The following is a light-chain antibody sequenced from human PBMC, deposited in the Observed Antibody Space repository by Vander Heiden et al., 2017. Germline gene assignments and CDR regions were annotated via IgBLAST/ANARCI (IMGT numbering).Light chain of an antibody. CDR2: GAS. Sequence: EIVMTQSPVTVSVSPGERDTLHCRASQSVSSNLAWYQQKPGQAPRLLIYGASTRATGIPARFSGSGSGTEFTLTISSLQSEDFAVYYCQQYNNWPYTFGQGTKLEIK. CDR3: QQYNNWPYT. V-gene: IGKV3-15*01. J-gene: IGKJ2*01. CDR1: QSVSSN.